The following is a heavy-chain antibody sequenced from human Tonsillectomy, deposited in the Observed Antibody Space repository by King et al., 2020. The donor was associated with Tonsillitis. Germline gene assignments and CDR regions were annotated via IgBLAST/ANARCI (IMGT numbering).Heavy chain of an antibody. CDR3: AKGNVYCSGGSRPRSPYYYAMDV. J-gene: IGHJ6*02. Sequence: DVQLVESGGGLVQPGGSLRLSCAASGFTFSSYGMNWVRQAPGKGLEWVSAISGSGGKTYHADSVKGRFAISRDNSKNTLYLQMNSLRAEDTAVYYCAKGNVYCSGGSRPRSPYYYAMDVWGQGTTVTVSS. V-gene: IGHV3-23*04. D-gene: IGHD2-15*01. CDR2: ISGSGGKT. CDR1: GFTFSSYG.